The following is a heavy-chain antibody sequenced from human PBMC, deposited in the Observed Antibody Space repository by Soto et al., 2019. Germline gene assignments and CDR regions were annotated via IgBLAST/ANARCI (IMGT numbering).Heavy chain of an antibody. CDR2: IYASGST. V-gene: IGHV4-4*07. CDR3: AREYSYHFDP. D-gene: IGHD5-18*01. J-gene: IGHJ5*02. CDR1: GDSISGYH. Sequence: QVQLQESGPGLVKPSETLSLTCAVSGDSISGYHWDWIRQPAGEGLEWVGRIYASGSTNYNPSLKSRVTMSVDTSKNEFSLRLSSVTVADTAVYFCAREYSYHFDPWGQGTLVTVSS.